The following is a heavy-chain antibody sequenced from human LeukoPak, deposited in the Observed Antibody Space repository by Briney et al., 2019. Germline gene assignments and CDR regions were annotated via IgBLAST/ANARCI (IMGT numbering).Heavy chain of an antibody. CDR1: GGSISSSSYY. D-gene: IGHD2-2*01. CDR2: IYYSGST. J-gene: IGHJ5*02. CDR3: ARGREYQLLSWSRDNWFDP. V-gene: IGHV4-39*01. Sequence: SETLSLTCTVFGGSISSSSYYWGWIRQPPGKGLEWIGSIYYSGSTYYNPSLKSRVTISVDTPKNQFSLKLSSVTAADTAVYYCARGREYQLLSWSRDNWFDPWGQGTLVTVSS.